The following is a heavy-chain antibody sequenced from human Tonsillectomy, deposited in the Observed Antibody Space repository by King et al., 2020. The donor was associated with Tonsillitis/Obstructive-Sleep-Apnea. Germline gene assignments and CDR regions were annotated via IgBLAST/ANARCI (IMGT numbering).Heavy chain of an antibody. CDR1: GFTFSSYS. Sequence: VQLVESGGGLVQPGGSLRLSCAASGFTFSSYSMNWVRQAPGKGLEWVSYISSSSSTIYDADSVKGGFTISRDNAKNSLYLQMNSLREADTAVYYCARDYSSSLYGVGFDPWGQGTLVTVSS. CDR3: ARDYSSSLYGVGFDP. V-gene: IGHV3-48*02. D-gene: IGHD6-13*01. CDR2: ISSSSSTI. J-gene: IGHJ5*02.